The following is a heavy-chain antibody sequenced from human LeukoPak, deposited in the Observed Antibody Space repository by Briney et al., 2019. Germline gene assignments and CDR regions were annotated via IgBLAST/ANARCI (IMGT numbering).Heavy chain of an antibody. J-gene: IGHJ4*02. V-gene: IGHV4-59*02. CDR1: GGSVTSYY. CDR2: IHYSGSSAST. D-gene: IGHD6-13*01. CDR3: ARVSDLAAAGTYDY. Sequence: SETLSPTCTVSGGSVTSYYWRWIRQPPGKGLEWIGNIHYSGSSASTNYNPSLKSRVTTSVDTSTNQLSLRLSSVTAADTAVYYCARVSDLAAAGTYDYCGQGTLVTVSS.